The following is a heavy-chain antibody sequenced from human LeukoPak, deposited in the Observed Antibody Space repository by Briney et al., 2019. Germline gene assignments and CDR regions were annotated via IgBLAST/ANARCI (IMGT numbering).Heavy chain of an antibody. V-gene: IGHV3-23*01. CDR1: GFTFSNYA. CDR2: ITWSGSST. J-gene: IGHJ4*02. Sequence: GGSLRLSCSASGFTFSNYAMTWVRQAPGKGLEGVSSITWSGSSTYYADSVKGRFTISRDTSKDTLYLQINILRVEDTAVYYCAKDPRSSSWSYYFDYWGQGTLVTVSS. CDR3: AKDPRSSSWSYYFDY. D-gene: IGHD6-13*01.